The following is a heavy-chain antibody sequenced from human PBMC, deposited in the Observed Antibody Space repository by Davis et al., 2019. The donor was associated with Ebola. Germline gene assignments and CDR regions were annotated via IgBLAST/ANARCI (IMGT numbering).Heavy chain of an antibody. Sequence: PSETLSLTCTVSGGSISSYYWSWIRQPPGKGLEWIGYIYYSGSTNYNPSLKSRVTISVDTSKNQFSLKLSSVTAADTAVYYCARGGTQLLWFGDIYYYYGMDVWGQGTTVTVSS. CDR2: IYYSGST. J-gene: IGHJ6*02. CDR3: ARGGTQLLWFGDIYYYYGMDV. CDR1: GGSISSYY. V-gene: IGHV4-59*01. D-gene: IGHD3-10*01.